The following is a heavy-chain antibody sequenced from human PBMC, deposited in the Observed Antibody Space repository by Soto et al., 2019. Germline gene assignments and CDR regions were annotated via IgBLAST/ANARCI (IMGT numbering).Heavy chain of an antibody. Sequence: QVQLQESGPGLVKPSQTLSLTCTVSGGSISSGGTGSYWTWIRQLPGKGLEWIGYIYYTGNTYYNPSLTSRPTISIATSENQFSLKLTPVTAADTAVYFCASGHDAYKVRYWGQGTLVTVSS. CDR3: ASGHDAYKVRY. CDR1: GGSISSGGTGSY. V-gene: IGHV4-31*03. J-gene: IGHJ4*02. D-gene: IGHD1-1*01. CDR2: IYYTGNT.